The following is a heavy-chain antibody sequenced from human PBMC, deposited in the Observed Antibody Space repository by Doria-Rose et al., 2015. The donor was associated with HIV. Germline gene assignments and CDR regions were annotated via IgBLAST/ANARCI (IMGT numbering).Heavy chain of an antibody. J-gene: IGHJ3*01. CDR3: AHSTWFGKVGNDAFDV. CDR1: GISLNANRVG. D-gene: IGHD3-10*01. CDR2: MYRDGDQ. Sequence: QITLEESGPTLVEPTQTLTLTCTFSGISLNANRVGVGWIRQPPGKALEWLALMYRDGDQRYSPRLKSRLTITKDTARDQVVLTMTNVDPEDTATYYCAHSTWFGKVGNDAFDVWGQGTMVTVSS. V-gene: IGHV2-5*02.